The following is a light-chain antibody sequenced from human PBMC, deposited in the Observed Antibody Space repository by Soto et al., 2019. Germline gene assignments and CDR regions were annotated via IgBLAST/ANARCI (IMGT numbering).Light chain of an antibody. CDR3: QQLNSYPLT. V-gene: IGKV1-5*03. CDR2: KAS. J-gene: IGKJ4*01. Sequence: DIQMTQSPSSLSASVGGRVPITCRASQDISSWLAWYQQKPGKAPKIMIYKASTLKSGVPSRFSGSGSGTEFTLTISSLQPEDVATYYCQQLNSYPLTFGGGTKVDIK. CDR1: QDISSW.